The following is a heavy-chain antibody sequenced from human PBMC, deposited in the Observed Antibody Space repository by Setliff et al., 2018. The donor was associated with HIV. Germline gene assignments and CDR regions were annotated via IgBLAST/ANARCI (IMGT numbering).Heavy chain of an antibody. CDR2: IDYRANIA. V-gene: IGHV3-48*01. Sequence: LRLSCAVSEFTFSSYWMSWVRQAPGEGQEWVGDIDYRANIASYADAVRGRFTISRDNADNSLFLQMNGLRAEDTALYFCARGSWAGYESGGYYHFDFWGQGTLVTVSS. CDR1: EFTFSSYW. CDR3: ARGSWAGYESGGYYHFDF. J-gene: IGHJ4*02. D-gene: IGHD3-22*01.